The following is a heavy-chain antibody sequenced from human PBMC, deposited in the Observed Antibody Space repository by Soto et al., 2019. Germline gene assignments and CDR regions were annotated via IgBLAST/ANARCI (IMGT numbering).Heavy chain of an antibody. CDR2: IYPSDSDT. V-gene: IGHV5-51*01. CDR1: GYSFTSYG. J-gene: IGHJ4*02. Sequence: GESLKISCKGSGYSFTSYGIGWVRQMPGKGLEWMGIIYPSDSDTRYRPSFQGQVTISADKSISSAYLQWSSLRASDTAMYYCARGGVSTRTFDYWGQGTPVTVSS. D-gene: IGHD3-3*01. CDR3: ARGGVSTRTFDY.